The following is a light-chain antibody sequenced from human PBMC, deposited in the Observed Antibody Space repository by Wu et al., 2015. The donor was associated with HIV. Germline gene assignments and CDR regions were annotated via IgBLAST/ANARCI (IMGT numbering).Light chain of an antibody. J-gene: IGKJ1*01. V-gene: IGKV1-27*01. CDR3: QKYDSAPWT. CDR1: QGIYNY. Sequence: DIQMTQSPSSLSASVGDRVTITCRASQGIYNYLAWYRQRPGKVPELLIHGASTLQSGVPPRFSGSGAGTDFTLTISSLQPEDVATYYCQKYDSAPWTFGQGTKVEIK. CDR2: GAS.